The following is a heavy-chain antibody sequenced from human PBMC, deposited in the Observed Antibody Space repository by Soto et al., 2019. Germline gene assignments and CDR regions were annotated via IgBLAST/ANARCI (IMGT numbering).Heavy chain of an antibody. CDR3: ARGCSGGTNCFYFDF. D-gene: IGHD6-13*01. V-gene: IGHV3-30*03. CDR1: GFTFGNFG. J-gene: IGHJ4*02. CDR2: ISSDGSRK. Sequence: HVQLVESGGGVVQPGRSLRLSCAASGFTFGNFGIHWVRQAPGKGLEWVADISSDGSRKFYADSVKGRFTISRDNSKNTLYLQMNSLRTEDTAVYFCARGCSGGTNCFYFDFWGQGILVTVSS.